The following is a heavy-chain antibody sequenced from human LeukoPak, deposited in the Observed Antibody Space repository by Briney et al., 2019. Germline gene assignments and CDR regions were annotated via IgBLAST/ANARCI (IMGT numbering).Heavy chain of an antibody. CDR2: IYYSGST. CDR1: GVSISSSSYY. D-gene: IGHD3-22*01. V-gene: IGHV4-39*07. J-gene: IGHJ5*02. Sequence: SETLSLTCTVSGVSISSSSYYWGWIRQPPGKGLEWIVSIYYSGSTYYNPSLKSRVTISVDTSKNQFSLKLSSVTAADTAVYYCARGSYDSSGYKFDPWGQGTLVTVSS. CDR3: ARGSYDSSGYKFDP.